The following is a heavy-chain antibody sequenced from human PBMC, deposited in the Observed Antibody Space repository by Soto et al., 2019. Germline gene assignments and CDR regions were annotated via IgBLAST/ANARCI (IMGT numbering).Heavy chain of an antibody. CDR1: GYSFTANW. Sequence: VESLTISCRDSGYSFTANWIAWVRQMPGKGLEWMGVIYSGDSDTRFSPSFQGQVTLSVDKSSNTFYLQWSSLQASDTAMYYCARHNHGFDYWGQGTLVTVSS. CDR3: ARHNHGFDY. CDR2: IYSGDSDT. J-gene: IGHJ4*02. V-gene: IGHV5-51*01.